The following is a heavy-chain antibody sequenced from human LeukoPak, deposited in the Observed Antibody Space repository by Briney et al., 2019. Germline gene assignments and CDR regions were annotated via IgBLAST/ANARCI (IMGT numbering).Heavy chain of an antibody. D-gene: IGHD3-22*01. CDR2: IKSKTDGGTT. J-gene: IGHJ4*02. CDR1: GFAFTNAW. Sequence: GGSLRLSCAVSGFAFTNAWMNWVRQAPGKGLEWVGRIKSKTDGGTTDYAAPVKGRFTISRDDSKNTLYLQMNSLKTEDTAVYYCTTDPYDSSGYSNGFDYWGQGTLVTVSS. V-gene: IGHV3-15*07. CDR3: TTDPYDSSGYSNGFDY.